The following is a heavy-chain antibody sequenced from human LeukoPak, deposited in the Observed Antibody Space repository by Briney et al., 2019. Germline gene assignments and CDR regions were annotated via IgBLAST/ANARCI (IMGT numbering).Heavy chain of an antibody. V-gene: IGHV3-53*01. CDR2: IYSGGST. D-gene: IGHD3-22*01. J-gene: IGHJ4*02. CDR3: ARGPPVGLFTDY. Sequence: PGGSLRLSCAASGFTFNRYAMIWVRQAPGKGLEWVSVIYSGGSTYYADSVKGRFTISRDNSKNTLYLQMNSLRAEDTAVYYCARGPPVGLFTDYWGQGTLVTVSS. CDR1: GFTFNRYA.